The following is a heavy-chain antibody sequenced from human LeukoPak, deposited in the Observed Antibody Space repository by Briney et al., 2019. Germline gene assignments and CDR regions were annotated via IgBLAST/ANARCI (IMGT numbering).Heavy chain of an antibody. CDR3: ARHAGLYYGSGSFYLDY. V-gene: IGHV4-59*08. J-gene: IGHJ4*02. CDR2: IYYSGTT. D-gene: IGHD3-10*01. Sequence: SETLSLTCTVSGGSVSSYYWSWIRQPPGKGLEWIAYIYYSGTTISNPSLRSRVTISLDSSKNQFSLKLTSVTAADTAVYYCARHAGLYYGSGSFYLDYWGQGTLVTVSS. CDR1: GGSVSSYY.